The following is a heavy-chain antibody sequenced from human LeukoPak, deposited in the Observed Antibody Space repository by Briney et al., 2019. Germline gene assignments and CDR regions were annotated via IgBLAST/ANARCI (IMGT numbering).Heavy chain of an antibody. J-gene: IGHJ4*02. V-gene: IGHV1-18*01. CDR1: GYTFTSYG. Sequence: ASVKVSCKASGYTFTSYGISWVRQAPGQGLEWMGWISAYNGNTNYAQKLQGRVTMTTDTSTSTAYMELRSLRSEDTAVYYCARYCSSTSCVSYFDYWAREPWSPSPQ. CDR2: ISAYNGNT. D-gene: IGHD2-2*01. CDR3: ARYCSSTSCVSYFDY.